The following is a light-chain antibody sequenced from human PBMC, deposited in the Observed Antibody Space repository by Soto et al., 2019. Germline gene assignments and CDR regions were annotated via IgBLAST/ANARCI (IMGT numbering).Light chain of an antibody. CDR1: QTIYSN. J-gene: IGKJ1*01. CDR3: QQYGSSTWT. V-gene: IGKV3-15*01. Sequence: IVMTHSPATLSVSPGERATLSCRAGQTIYSNVAWYQQRPGQAPRLLIYRASTRATGVPARFSGSGSGTDCTLTISRLQTEDCAVYYCQQYGSSTWTFGQGTKVDIK. CDR2: RAS.